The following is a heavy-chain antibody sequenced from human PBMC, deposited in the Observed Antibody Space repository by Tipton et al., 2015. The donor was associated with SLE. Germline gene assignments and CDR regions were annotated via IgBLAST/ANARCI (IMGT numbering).Heavy chain of an antibody. D-gene: IGHD3-16*01. J-gene: IGHJ4*02. CDR3: ARLWAY. Sequence: TLSLTCTVSGGSISSYYWSWIRQPPGKGLEWIGSIYYSGSTYYNPSLKSRVTISVDTSKNQFSLKLSSVTAADTAVYYCARLWAYWGQGTLVTVSS. CDR2: IYYSGST. V-gene: IGHV4-59*05. CDR1: GGSISSYY.